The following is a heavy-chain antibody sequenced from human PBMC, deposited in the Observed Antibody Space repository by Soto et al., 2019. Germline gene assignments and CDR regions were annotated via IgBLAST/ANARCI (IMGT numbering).Heavy chain of an antibody. CDR2: IYHSGST. Sequence: PSETLSLTCAVSSGSISSSNWWSWVRQPPGKGLEWIGEIYHSGSTNYNPSLKSRVTISVDKSKNQFSLKLSSVTAADTAVYYCARVGVAVAGTGSRGAFDIWGQGTMVT. V-gene: IGHV4-4*02. J-gene: IGHJ3*02. CDR3: ARVGVAVAGTGSRGAFDI. CDR1: SGSISSSNW. D-gene: IGHD6-19*01.